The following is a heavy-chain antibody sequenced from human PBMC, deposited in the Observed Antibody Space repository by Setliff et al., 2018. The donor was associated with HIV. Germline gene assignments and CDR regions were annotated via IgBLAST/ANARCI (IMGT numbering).Heavy chain of an antibody. CDR1: GRSFSGYY. J-gene: IGHJ1*01. D-gene: IGHD2-15*01. Sequence: SETLSLTCAVYGRSFSGYYWNWIRQSPGKGLEWSGEINHSGGTNYNPPLKSRVTMSVDKSKNQFSLRLSSVTAADTAVYYCARARRAGSGPKYFQHWGQGTLVTVSS. V-gene: IGHV4-34*01. CDR3: ARARRAGSGPKYFQH. CDR2: INHSGGT.